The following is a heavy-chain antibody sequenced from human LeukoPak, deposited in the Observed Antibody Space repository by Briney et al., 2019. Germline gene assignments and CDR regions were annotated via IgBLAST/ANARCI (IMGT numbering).Heavy chain of an antibody. V-gene: IGHV3-23*01. CDR1: GFTFSSYA. CDR2: ISGSGGST. J-gene: IGHJ4*02. D-gene: IGHD3-10*01. Sequence: PGGPLRLSCAASGFTFSSYAMSWVRQAPGKGLEWVSAISGSGGSTYYADSVKGRFTISRDNSKNTLYLQMNSLRAEDTAVYYCAKGSMVRGVIIPYFDYWGQGTLVTVSS. CDR3: AKGSMVRGVIIPYFDY.